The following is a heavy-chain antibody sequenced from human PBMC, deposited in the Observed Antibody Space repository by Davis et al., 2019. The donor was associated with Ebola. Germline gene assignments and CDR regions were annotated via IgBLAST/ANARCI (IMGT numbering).Heavy chain of an antibody. CDR1: GFTFSSYA. CDR3: AKAPSIAVAGTGGYFDY. V-gene: IGHV3-30*04. CDR2: ISYDGSNK. Sequence: GESLKISCAASGFTFSSYAMHWVRQAPGKGLEWVAVISYDGSNKYYADSVKGRFTISRDNSKNTLYLQMNSLRAEDTAVYYCAKAPSIAVAGTGGYFDYWGQGTLVTVSS. J-gene: IGHJ4*02. D-gene: IGHD6-19*01.